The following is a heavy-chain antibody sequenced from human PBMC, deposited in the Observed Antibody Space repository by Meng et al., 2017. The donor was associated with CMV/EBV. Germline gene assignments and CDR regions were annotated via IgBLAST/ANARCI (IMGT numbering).Heavy chain of an antibody. V-gene: IGHV1-18*01. CDR2: ISAYNGNT. CDR3: AAYPQTMVRGVALWGAFDY. Sequence: QVQLVQSGAEVKKPGASVKVSRKASGYTFTSYGISWVRQAPGQGLEWMGWISAYNGNTNYAQKLQGRVTMTTDTSTSTAYMELRSLRSDDTAVYYYAAYPQTMVRGVALWGAFDYWGQGTLVTVSS. CDR1: GYTFTSYG. J-gene: IGHJ4*02. D-gene: IGHD3-10*01.